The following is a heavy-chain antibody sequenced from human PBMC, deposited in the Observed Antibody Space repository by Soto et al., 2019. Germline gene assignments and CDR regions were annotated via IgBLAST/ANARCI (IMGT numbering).Heavy chain of an antibody. CDR2: IWYDGSNK. Sequence: QVQLVESGGGVVQPGRSLRLSCAASGFTFSSYGMHWVRQAPGKGLEWVAVIWYDGSNKYYADSVKGRFTISRDNSKNTLYLQMNSLRAEDTAVYYCARESQEYGHFDYWGQGTLVTVSS. V-gene: IGHV3-33*01. CDR3: ARESQEYGHFDY. D-gene: IGHD6-6*01. CDR1: GFTFSSYG. J-gene: IGHJ4*02.